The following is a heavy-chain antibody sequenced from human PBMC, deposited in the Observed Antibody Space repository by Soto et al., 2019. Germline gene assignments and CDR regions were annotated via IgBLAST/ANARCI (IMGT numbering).Heavy chain of an antibody. J-gene: IGHJ4*02. CDR2: ISAYNGNT. CDR1: GYTVTSYG. Sequence: ASVKVSCKASGYTVTSYGISWVRQAPGQGLEWMGWISAYNGNTNYAQKLQGRVTMTTDTSTSTAYMELRSLRSDDTAVYYCARVGGYCSGGSCFDYWGQGTLVTVSS. V-gene: IGHV1-18*01. D-gene: IGHD2-15*01. CDR3: ARVGGYCSGGSCFDY.